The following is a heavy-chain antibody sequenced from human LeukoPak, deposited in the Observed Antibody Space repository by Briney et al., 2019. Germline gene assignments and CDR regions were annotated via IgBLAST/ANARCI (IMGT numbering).Heavy chain of an antibody. Sequence: ASVKVSCKASGYTFTGYYMHWVRQAPGQGLEWMGWINTNSGGANYAQKFQGRVTMTRVTSITTAYMELSRLRSDDTAVYYCTRDWDPITGTTRWFDPWGQGTLVTVSS. J-gene: IGHJ5*02. CDR1: GYTFTGYY. V-gene: IGHV1-2*02. CDR2: INTNSGGA. CDR3: TRDWDPITGTTRWFDP. D-gene: IGHD1-7*01.